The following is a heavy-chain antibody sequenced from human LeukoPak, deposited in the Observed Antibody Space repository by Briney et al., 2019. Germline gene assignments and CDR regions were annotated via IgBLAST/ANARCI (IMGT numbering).Heavy chain of an antibody. J-gene: IGHJ4*02. D-gene: IGHD3-22*01. CDR1: GFTFRSYG. CDR3: TKGYYDSSGFDY. V-gene: IGHV3-30*18. CDR2: ISYDGSNK. Sequence: PGGSLRLSCAASGFTFRSYGMHWVRQAPGKGLEWVAVISYDGSNKYYADSVKGRFTISRDNSKNTLYLQMNSLRAEDTAVYYCTKGYYDSSGFDYWGQGTLVTVSS.